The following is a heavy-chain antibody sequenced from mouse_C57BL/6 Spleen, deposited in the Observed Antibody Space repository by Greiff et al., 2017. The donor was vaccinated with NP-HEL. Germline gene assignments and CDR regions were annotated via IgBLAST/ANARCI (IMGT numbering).Heavy chain of an antibody. CDR1: GFTFSDYG. Sequence: EVQLVESGGGLVKPGGSLKLSCAASGFTFSDYGMHWVRQAPEKGLEWVAYISRGSSTIYYADTVKGRFTMSRDNAKNTLFLQMTSLRSEDTAMYYCAREGIYDGYYGYWGQGTTLTVSS. CDR2: ISRGSSTI. J-gene: IGHJ2*01. CDR3: AREGIYDGYYGY. V-gene: IGHV5-17*01. D-gene: IGHD2-3*01.